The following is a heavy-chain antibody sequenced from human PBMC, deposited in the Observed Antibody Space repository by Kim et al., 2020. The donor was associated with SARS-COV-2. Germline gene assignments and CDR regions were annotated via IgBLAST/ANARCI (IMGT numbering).Heavy chain of an antibody. D-gene: IGHD3-22*01. J-gene: IGHJ4*02. CDR2: IYYSGST. Sequence: SETLSLTCTVSGGSISSSSYYWGWIRQPPGKGLEWIGSIYYSGSTYYNPSLKSRVTISVDTSKNQFSLKLSSVTAADTAVYYCARTHLGAGGFVKEYYYDSSGYYPAPNGFDYWGQGTLVTVSS. V-gene: IGHV4-39*07. CDR1: GGSISSSSYY. CDR3: ARTHLGAGGFVKEYYYDSSGYYPAPNGFDY.